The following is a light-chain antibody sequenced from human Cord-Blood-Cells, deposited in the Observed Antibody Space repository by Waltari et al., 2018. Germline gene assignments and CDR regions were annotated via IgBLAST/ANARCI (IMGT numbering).Light chain of an antibody. V-gene: IGLV3-19*01. CDR1: SLRSYY. J-gene: IGLJ2*01. Sequence: SSELTQDPAVSVASGQTARITCQGDSLRSYYASWYQQKPGQAPVLVIYGKNNRPSGSPVRFSVSSSGNTASLSITGAQAEDEADYYCNARDSSGNQVVFGGGTKLTVL. CDR3: NARDSSGNQVV. CDR2: GKN.